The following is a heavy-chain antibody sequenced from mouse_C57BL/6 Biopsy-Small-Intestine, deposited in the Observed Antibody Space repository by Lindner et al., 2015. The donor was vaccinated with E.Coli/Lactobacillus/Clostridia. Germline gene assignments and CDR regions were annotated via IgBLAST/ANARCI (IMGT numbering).Heavy chain of an antibody. J-gene: IGHJ4*01. CDR3: AARSGNHWDY. CDR2: IVVATGNT. D-gene: IGHD1-3*01. CDR1: GFTSPTSA. V-gene: IGHV14-3*01. Sequence: SVKVSCKASGFTSPTSAVQWVRQARGQRLEWLGWIVVATGNTNYAQKFQERVTITRDMSTRTAYMELLNLRSEDTAVYYCAARSGNHWDYWGQGTLVTVSS.